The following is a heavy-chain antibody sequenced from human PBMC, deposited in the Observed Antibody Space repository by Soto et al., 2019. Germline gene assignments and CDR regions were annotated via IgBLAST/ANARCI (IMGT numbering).Heavy chain of an antibody. CDR1: GFTFSSYA. Sequence: GGSLRLSCAASGFTFSSYAMHWVRQAPGKGLEWVAVISYDGSNKYYADSVKGRFTISRDNSKNTLYLQMNSLRAEDTAVYYCAREPRYDILTGYDYWGQGTLVTVSS. CDR3: AREPRYDILTGYDY. J-gene: IGHJ4*02. D-gene: IGHD3-9*01. CDR2: ISYDGSNK. V-gene: IGHV3-30-3*01.